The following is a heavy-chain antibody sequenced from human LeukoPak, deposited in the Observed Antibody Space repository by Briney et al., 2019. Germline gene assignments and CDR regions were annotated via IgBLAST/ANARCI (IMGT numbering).Heavy chain of an antibody. J-gene: IGHJ4*02. CDR1: GFTFSSYA. CDR3: AKAVITFGGAVAKGFDC. D-gene: IGHD3-16*01. CDR2: ISGSGGST. Sequence: GGSLRLSCAASGFTFSSYAMSWVRQAPGKGLEWVSAISGSGGSTYYADSVKGRFTISRDNSKNTLYLQMNSLRAEDTAVYYCAKAVITFGGAVAKGFDCWGQGTLVTVSS. V-gene: IGHV3-23*01.